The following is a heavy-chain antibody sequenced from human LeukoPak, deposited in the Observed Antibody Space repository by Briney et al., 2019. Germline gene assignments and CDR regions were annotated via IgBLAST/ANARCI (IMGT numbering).Heavy chain of an antibody. Sequence: SVKVSCKASGGTFSSYAISWVRQAPGQGLEWMGGIIPIFGTANYAQKFQGRVTITADESTSTAYMELRSLRSEDTAVYYCARDHREGMGATAFDYWGQGTLVTVSS. CDR1: GGTFSSYA. CDR3: ARDHREGMGATAFDY. J-gene: IGHJ4*02. CDR2: IIPIFGTA. D-gene: IGHD1-26*01. V-gene: IGHV1-69*13.